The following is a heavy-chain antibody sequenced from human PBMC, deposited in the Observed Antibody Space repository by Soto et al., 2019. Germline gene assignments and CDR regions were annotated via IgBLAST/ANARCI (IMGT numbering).Heavy chain of an antibody. J-gene: IGHJ4*02. D-gene: IGHD2-2*01. Sequence: EVQLLESGGDFAQPGGSLRLSCAASGFSLSDYAMTWVRQGPGKGLEWVSGISGSGDKTSYADSVKGRFIISRDTSKNTVYLQLNSLNVEDTALYYCVRDCSSSSCSVWRNWGQGTLVTVSS. CDR1: GFSLSDYA. CDR3: VRDCSSSSCSVWRN. V-gene: IGHV3-23*01. CDR2: ISGSGDKT.